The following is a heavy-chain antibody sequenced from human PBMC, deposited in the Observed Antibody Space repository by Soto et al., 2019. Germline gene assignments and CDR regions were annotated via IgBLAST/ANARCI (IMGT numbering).Heavy chain of an antibody. D-gene: IGHD1-1*01. CDR1: GYTFTSYD. V-gene: IGHV1-8*01. CDR3: ARRAETNGWNGFGADTYSSDF. J-gene: IGHJ4*02. Sequence: ASVKVSCKASGYTFTSYDIYWVRQATGQGLEWMGWMNPNTGNSGYAQKFQGRVTMTSDTSISTAHMELSSLRSEDTAVYYCARRAETNGWNGFGADTYSSDFCGPGPLVTVSS. CDR2: MNPNTGNS.